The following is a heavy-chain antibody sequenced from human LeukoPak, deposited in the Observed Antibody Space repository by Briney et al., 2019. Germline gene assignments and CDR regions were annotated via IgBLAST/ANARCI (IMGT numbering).Heavy chain of an antibody. V-gene: IGHV1-46*01. D-gene: IGHD2-21*02. Sequence: ASVKVSCKASGYNFTSYYMHWVRQAPGQGLEWMGIINPSGGTTSYAQKFQGRVTVTRDTSTSTVYMELSSLRSEDTAVYYCGRDLVVVTGLRTRGSFDIWGQGTMVTVSS. CDR1: GYNFTSYY. CDR3: GRDLVVVTGLRTRGSFDI. J-gene: IGHJ3*02. CDR2: INPSGGTT.